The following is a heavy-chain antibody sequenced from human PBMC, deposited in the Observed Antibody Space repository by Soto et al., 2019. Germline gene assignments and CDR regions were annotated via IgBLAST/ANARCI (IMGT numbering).Heavy chain of an antibody. CDR3: GRGRSGQIVVFY. Sequence: GASVKVSCKASGYTFTGHYIHRVRQAPEQGPEWMGEIGPESGATRYAEKFQGRVTMTLDTSITTVYMELKNLSPDDTAVYYCGRGRSGQIVVFYWGQGTPVTVSS. CDR2: IGPESGAT. CDR1: GYTFTGHY. J-gene: IGHJ4*02. D-gene: IGHD1-26*01. V-gene: IGHV1-2*02.